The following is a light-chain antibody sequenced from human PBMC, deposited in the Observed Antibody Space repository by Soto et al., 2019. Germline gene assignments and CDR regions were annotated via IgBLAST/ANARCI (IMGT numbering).Light chain of an antibody. CDR3: QQYDNWPPYT. CDR2: GAS. J-gene: IGKJ2*01. CDR1: QSVSSN. Sequence: EIVMTQSPATLSVSPGERATLSCRASQSVSSNLAWFQQNPGQAPRHLIYGASTRATGIPARFSGSGSGTDFTLTISSLQSEDFAVYYCQQYDNWPPYTFGQGTKLEIK. V-gene: IGKV3-15*01.